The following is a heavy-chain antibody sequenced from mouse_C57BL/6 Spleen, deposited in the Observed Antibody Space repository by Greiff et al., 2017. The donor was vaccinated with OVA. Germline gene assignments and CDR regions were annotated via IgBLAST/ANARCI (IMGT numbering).Heavy chain of an antibody. CDR3: ARDGGTAQATDFDY. CDR2: ISDGGSYT. V-gene: IGHV5-4*01. J-gene: IGHJ2*01. D-gene: IGHD3-2*02. CDR1: GFTFSSYA. Sequence: DVHLVESGGGLVKPGGSLKLSCAASGFTFSSYAMSWVRQTPEKRLEWVATISDGGSYTYYPDNVKGRFTLSRDNAKNNLYLQMSHLKSEDTAMYYCARDGGTAQATDFDYWGQGTTLTVSS.